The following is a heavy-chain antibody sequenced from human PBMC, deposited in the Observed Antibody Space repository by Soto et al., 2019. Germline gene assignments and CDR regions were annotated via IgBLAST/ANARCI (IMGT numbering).Heavy chain of an antibody. D-gene: IGHD6-19*01. V-gene: IGHV3-64*01. CDR2: ISSSGEST. CDR3: ASRIAVAGYFDY. Sequence: EVQLVESGGGLVQPGGFLRLSCAVSGFTFSTYAMHWVRQAPGKGLEYVSAISSSGESTYYAKSVKGRFTISRDNSKNTLYLQMGSLRVEDMAVYYCASRIAVAGYFDYWGRGILVAVSS. CDR1: GFTFSTYA. J-gene: IGHJ4*02.